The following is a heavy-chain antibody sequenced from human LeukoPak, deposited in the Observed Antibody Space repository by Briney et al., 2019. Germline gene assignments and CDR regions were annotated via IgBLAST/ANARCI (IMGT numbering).Heavy chain of an antibody. CDR1: GYSISSGYY. V-gene: IGHV4-38-2*01. CDR3: ARDPTPYSLWFGELLISWFDP. J-gene: IGHJ5*02. Sequence: SETLSLTCAVSGYSISSGYYWGWIRQPPGKGLEWIGSIYHSGSTYYNPSLKRRVTISVDTSKNQFSLKLSSVTAADTAVYYCARDPTPYSLWFGELLISWFDPWGQGTLVTVSS. CDR2: IYHSGST. D-gene: IGHD3-10*01.